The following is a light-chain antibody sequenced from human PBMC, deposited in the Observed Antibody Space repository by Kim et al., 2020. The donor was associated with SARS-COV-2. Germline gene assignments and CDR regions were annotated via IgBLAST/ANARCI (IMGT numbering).Light chain of an antibody. V-gene: IGKV1-5*01. CDR3: QQYSSYSAS. J-gene: IGKJ2*01. Sequence: SASVVDRVTIACRASQSISTWLAWYQHKPGNAPKLLIYDASILESGIPSRFSGSGSGTEFTLSISSLQPGDFATYYCQQYSSYSASFGQGTKLEI. CDR1: QSISTW. CDR2: DAS.